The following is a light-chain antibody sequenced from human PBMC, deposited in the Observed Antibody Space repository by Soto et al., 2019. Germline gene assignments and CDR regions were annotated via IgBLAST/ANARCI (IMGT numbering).Light chain of an antibody. Sequence: DIPMTQSPSTLSASVGDRVTITCRASQSITTWLAWYQQKPGKAPKLLIYKATNLQSGVPSRFSGSGSRTEFSLTISSLQPDDFATYYCQRYNDYQYIFGQGTRLEIK. CDR2: KAT. V-gene: IGKV1-5*03. CDR1: QSITTW. CDR3: QRYNDYQYI. J-gene: IGKJ2*01.